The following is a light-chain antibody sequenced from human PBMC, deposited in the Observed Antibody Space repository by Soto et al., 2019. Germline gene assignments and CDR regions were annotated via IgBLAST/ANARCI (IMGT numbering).Light chain of an antibody. Sequence: DIQMTQSPPTLSASVGDRVTITCRASQSINNWLAWYQQKPGKAPNLLINKASSLESGVPSRFSGSGSGTGFTLTISSLQPDDFATYYCQQYDSYPFTFGGGTKVEIK. V-gene: IGKV1-5*03. CDR3: QQYDSYPFT. CDR2: KAS. CDR1: QSINNW. J-gene: IGKJ4*01.